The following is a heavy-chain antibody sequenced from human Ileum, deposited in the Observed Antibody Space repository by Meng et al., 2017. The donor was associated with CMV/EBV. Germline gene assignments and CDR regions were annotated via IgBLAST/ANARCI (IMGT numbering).Heavy chain of an antibody. CDR1: SYSISSTYY. J-gene: IGHJ4*02. CDR2: IHHSGTT. V-gene: IGHV4-38-2*02. Sequence: GSLRLSCTVSSYSISSTYYWGWIRQPPGKGLEWIGSIHHSGTTYYNPSLKSRITISVDTSKNQFSLNLSSVTAADTAIYYCARGAGVGDSSSGLADYWGQGTLVTVSS. D-gene: IGHD6-6*01. CDR3: ARGAGVGDSSSGLADY.